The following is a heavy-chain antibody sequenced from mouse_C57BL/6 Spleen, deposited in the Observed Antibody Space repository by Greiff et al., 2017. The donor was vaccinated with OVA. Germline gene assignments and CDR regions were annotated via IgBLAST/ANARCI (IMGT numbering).Heavy chain of an antibody. Sequence: DVKLVESGGGLVKPGGSLKLSCAASGFTFSDYGMHWVRQAPEKGLEWVAYISSGSSTIYYADTVKGRFTISRDNAKNTLFLQMTSLRSEDTAMYYWARRGYSGFAYWGQGTLVTVSA. CDR1: GFTFSDYG. V-gene: IGHV5-17*01. CDR3: ARRGYSGFAY. J-gene: IGHJ3*01. CDR2: ISSGSSTI. D-gene: IGHD2-3*01.